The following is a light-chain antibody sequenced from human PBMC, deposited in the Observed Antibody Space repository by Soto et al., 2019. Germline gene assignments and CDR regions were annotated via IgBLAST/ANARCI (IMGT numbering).Light chain of an antibody. V-gene: IGKV1D-12*01. Sequence: DFQMTQSPSSVSASVGDRVTITCRASQDIHTWLAWFQQKPGKAPKLLIHGASYLHTGVPSRFSCSGSGTDFTLTISSLQPEDFATYYCQQANTVPFTFGPGTKVDV. CDR1: QDIHTW. CDR2: GAS. CDR3: QQANTVPFT. J-gene: IGKJ3*01.